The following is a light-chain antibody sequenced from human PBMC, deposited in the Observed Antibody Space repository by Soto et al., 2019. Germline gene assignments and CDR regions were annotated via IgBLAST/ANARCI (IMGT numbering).Light chain of an antibody. V-gene: IGLV4-60*03. Sequence: QPVLTQSSSASASPGSSVKLTCTLSSGHSSYIIAWHQQQPGKGPRYLINLEASGSFNKGSGVPDRFSGSSSGAYRYLTISSLQSEDEADYYCETGDINPNVVFGGGTKLTVL. CDR1: SGHSSYI. CDR3: ETGDINPNVV. J-gene: IGLJ2*01. CDR2: LEASGSF.